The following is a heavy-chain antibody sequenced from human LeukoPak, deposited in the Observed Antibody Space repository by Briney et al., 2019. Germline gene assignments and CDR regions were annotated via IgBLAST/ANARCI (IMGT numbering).Heavy chain of an antibody. J-gene: IGHJ4*02. CDR3: ARDYTGGWNDY. D-gene: IGHD7-27*01. CDR2: INGDGSST. CDR1: GFTFSGHW. V-gene: IGHV3-74*01. Sequence: PGGSLRLSCAASGFTFSGHWMHWVRQFPGKGLVWVSRINGDGSSTSYADSVKGRFTISRDDTKNSLYLQMNSLRAEDTAVYYCARDYTGGWNDYWGQGTLVIVSS.